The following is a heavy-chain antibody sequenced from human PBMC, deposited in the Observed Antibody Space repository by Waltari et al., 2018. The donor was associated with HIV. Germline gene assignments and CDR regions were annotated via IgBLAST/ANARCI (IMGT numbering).Heavy chain of an antibody. CDR2: VNGYNGDT. V-gene: IGHV1-18*01. CDR3: ARVFGREDSSSAHPFEI. Sequence: QVQLVQSGAEVKKPGASVTVSCKASGYTFSRYAVTWVRQAPGRGLEWMGWVNGYNGDTKYGQGLQGRVTMTTDTSTSTAYMKLRSLTSDDTAIYFCARVFGREDSSSAHPFEIWGQGTMVTVSS. D-gene: IGHD3-22*01. CDR1: GYTFSRYA. J-gene: IGHJ3*02.